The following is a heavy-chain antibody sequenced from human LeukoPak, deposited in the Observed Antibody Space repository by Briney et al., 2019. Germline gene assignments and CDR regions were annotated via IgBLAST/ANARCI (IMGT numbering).Heavy chain of an antibody. D-gene: IGHD2-2*01. CDR3: AKDMLRGSSTSWYFDY. CDR2: ISWNSGSI. Sequence: PSGGPLRLSCAASGFTFDDYAMHWVRQAPGKGLEWVSGISWNSGSIGYADSVKGRFTISRDNAKNSLYLQMNSLRAEDTALYYCAKDMLRGSSTSWYFDYWGQGTLVTVSS. CDR1: GFTFDDYA. V-gene: IGHV3-9*01. J-gene: IGHJ4*02.